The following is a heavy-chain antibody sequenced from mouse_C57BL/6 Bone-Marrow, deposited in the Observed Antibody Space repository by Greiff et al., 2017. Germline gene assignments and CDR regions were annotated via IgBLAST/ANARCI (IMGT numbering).Heavy chain of an antibody. V-gene: IGHV1-85*01. CDR1: GYTFTSYD. Sequence: QVQLKQSGPELVKPGASVKLSCKASGYTFTSYDINWVKQRPGQGLEWIGWIYPGDGSTKYNEKFKGKATLTVDTSSSTAYMELHSLTSEDSAVYFCARDYGSSYWDFDVWGTGTTVTVSS. CDR3: ARDYGSSYWDFDV. CDR2: IYPGDGST. J-gene: IGHJ1*03. D-gene: IGHD1-1*01.